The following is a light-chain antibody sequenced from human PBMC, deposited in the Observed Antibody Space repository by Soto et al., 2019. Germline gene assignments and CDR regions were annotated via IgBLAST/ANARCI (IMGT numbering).Light chain of an antibody. CDR1: QSISAW. J-gene: IGKJ1*01. CDR2: KTS. V-gene: IGKV1-5*03. Sequence: DIQMTQSPSTLSASVGDRVTITCRASQSISAWLAWYQQRPGKAPKLLMYKTSTLESGVRSRFGGSGSGTEFTLTISGLQPDDFATYYCQYYNDYMWTFGQGTKVEIK. CDR3: QYYNDYMWT.